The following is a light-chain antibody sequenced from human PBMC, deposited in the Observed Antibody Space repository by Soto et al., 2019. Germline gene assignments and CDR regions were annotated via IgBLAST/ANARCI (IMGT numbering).Light chain of an antibody. CDR1: SSNIGSDY. CDR2: TDD. J-gene: IGLJ3*02. V-gene: IGLV1-47*02. Sequence: QSVLTQPPSASGTPGQRVTISCSGSSSNIGSDYVYWYQQIPGTAPKLLIYTDDQWPSGVSDRFSGSKSGTSASLAISGLRSEDEADYWCAAWDARLSAWVFGGGTKVTVL. CDR3: AAWDARLSAWV.